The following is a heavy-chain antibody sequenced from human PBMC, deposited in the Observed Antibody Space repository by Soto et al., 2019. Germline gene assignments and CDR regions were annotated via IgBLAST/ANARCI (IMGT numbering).Heavy chain of an antibody. D-gene: IGHD2-2*01. CDR1: GFSFSSYA. CDR3: GRQGSSPTGPYWYFEL. J-gene: IGHJ2*01. V-gene: IGHV3-64*02. CDR2: ISRNGGST. Sequence: GGSLRLSCAASGFSFSSYAMHWVRQAPGKGLEYVSAISRNGGSTYYADSVKGRFTISRDNSKNTLYLQMGSLRAEDMAVYYCGRQGSSPTGPYWYFELQGRGTLVTISS.